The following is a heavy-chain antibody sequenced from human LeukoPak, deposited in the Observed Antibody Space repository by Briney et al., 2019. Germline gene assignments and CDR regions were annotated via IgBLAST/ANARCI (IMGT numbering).Heavy chain of an antibody. J-gene: IGHJ3*02. CDR1: GYTFTSYD. Sequence: ASVKVSCKASGYTFTSYDINWVRQATGQGLEWMGWMNPNSGNTGYAQKFQGRVTMTRNTSISTAYMDLSSLRSEDPAVYYCARAAGLWSIYTALIIGGQETMVTVSS. CDR3: ARAAGLWSIYTALII. D-gene: IGHD2-21*02. V-gene: IGHV1-8*01. CDR2: MNPNSGNT.